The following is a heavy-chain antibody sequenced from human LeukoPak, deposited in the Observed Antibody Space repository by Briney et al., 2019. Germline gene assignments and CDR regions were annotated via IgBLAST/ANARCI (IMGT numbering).Heavy chain of an antibody. D-gene: IGHD7-27*01. Sequence: PSETLSLTCTVSGGSISSYYWSWIRRPPGKGLEWIGYIYYSGSTNYNPSLKSRVTISVDTSKNQFSLKLSSVTAADTAVYYCARTNWGLGWYFDLWGRGTLVTVSS. V-gene: IGHV4-59*08. CDR3: ARTNWGLGWYFDL. CDR2: IYYSGST. CDR1: GGSISSYY. J-gene: IGHJ2*01.